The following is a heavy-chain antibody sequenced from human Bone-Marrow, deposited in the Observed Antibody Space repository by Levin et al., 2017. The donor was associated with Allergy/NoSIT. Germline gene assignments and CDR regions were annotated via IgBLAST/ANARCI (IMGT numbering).Heavy chain of an antibody. V-gene: IGHV4-39*07. Sequence: PGGSLRLSCTVSGGSISSSSYYWGWIRQPPGKGLEWIGSIYYSGSTYYNPSLKSRVTISVDTSKNQFSLKLSSVTAADTAVYYCAASGYSYGYSGGPFDYWGQGTLVTVSS. J-gene: IGHJ4*02. CDR2: IYYSGST. D-gene: IGHD5-18*01. CDR3: AASGYSYGYSGGPFDY. CDR1: GGSISSSSYY.